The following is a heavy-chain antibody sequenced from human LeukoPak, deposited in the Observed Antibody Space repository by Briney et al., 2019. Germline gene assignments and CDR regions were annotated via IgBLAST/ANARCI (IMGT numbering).Heavy chain of an antibody. CDR3: RSGGAAPGSFDN. D-gene: IGHD6-13*01. CDR2: IKYDGSEE. V-gene: IGHV3-7*01. Sequence: GGSLRLSCAASGFTFSDYWMSWMRQAPGKGLEWVANIKYDGSEEYYVDSVRGRFTISRDNAENSLYLQLSSLRVEDTAVYYCRSGGAAPGSFDNWGQGTLVTVSP. CDR1: GFTFSDYW. J-gene: IGHJ4*02.